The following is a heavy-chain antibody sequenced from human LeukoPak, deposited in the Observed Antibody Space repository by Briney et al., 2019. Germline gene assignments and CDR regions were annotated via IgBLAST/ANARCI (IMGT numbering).Heavy chain of an antibody. CDR3: ARDRGGYYDSSGYYSPHAFDI. CDR1: GFTFSSYS. CDR2: ISSSSSYI. V-gene: IGHV3-21*01. D-gene: IGHD3-22*01. J-gene: IGHJ3*02. Sequence: GPLRLSCAASGFTFSSYSMNWVRQAPGKGLEWVSSISSSSSYIYYADSVKGRFTISRDNAKNSLYLQMNSLRAEDTAVYYCARDRGGYYDSSGYYSPHAFDIWGQGTMVTVSS.